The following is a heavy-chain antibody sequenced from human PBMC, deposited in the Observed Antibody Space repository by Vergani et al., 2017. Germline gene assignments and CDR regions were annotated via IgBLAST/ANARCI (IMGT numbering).Heavy chain of an antibody. CDR2: MDYSGST. J-gene: IGHJ4*02. V-gene: IGHV4-39*01. CDR3: ASKRGACRAAYCHSYDF. CDR1: GDSVISTDYH. Sequence: QVQLQESGPGLVKPSETLSLTCTVSGDSVISTDYHWGWIRQPPGKGLEWIGSMDYSGSTSYNPSLESRISISFETPKNQFSLRLTSVTAADTAVYYCASKRGACRAAYCHSYDFWGPGTLVGCSS. D-gene: IGHD2-15*01.